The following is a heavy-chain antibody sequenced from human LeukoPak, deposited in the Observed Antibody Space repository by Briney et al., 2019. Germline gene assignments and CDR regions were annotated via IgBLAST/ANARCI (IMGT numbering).Heavy chain of an antibody. J-gene: IGHJ4*02. CDR1: GFIFSNYA. V-gene: IGHV3-30-3*01. Sequence: GGSLRLSCAASGFIFSNYAMSWVRQAPGKGLEWVAVISYDGSNKYYADSVKGRFTISRDNSKNTLYLQVNSLRAEDTAVYYCATRGDREGFDYWGQGTLVTVSS. CDR3: ATRGDREGFDY. D-gene: IGHD2-21*02. CDR2: ISYDGSNK.